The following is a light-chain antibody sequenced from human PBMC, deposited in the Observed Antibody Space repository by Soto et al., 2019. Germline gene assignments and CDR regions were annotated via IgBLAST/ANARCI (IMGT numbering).Light chain of an antibody. CDR1: QSIDNW. J-gene: IGKJ2*01. CDR3: QHYNGYPYT. CDR2: DAS. V-gene: IGKV1-5*01. Sequence: DIQMTQSPSPLSASIGDRVTITCRASQSIDNWLAWYQQKPGKAPHLLIYDASRLETGAPSRFSSSGSGTEVTLTISSLQADDFATYFCQHYNGYPYTFGPGTKLEIK.